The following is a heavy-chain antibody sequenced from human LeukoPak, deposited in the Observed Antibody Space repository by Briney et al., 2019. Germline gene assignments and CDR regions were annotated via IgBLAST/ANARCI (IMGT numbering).Heavy chain of an antibody. CDR1: GFTFGDYA. J-gene: IGHJ4*02. CDR3: TRDWRAVAGTPPYY. D-gene: IGHD6-19*01. CDR2: IRSKAYGGTT. V-gene: IGHV3-49*03. Sequence: PGRSLRLSCTASGFTFGDYAMSWFRQAPGKGLEWVGFIRSKAYGGTTEYAASVKGGFTISRDDSKSIAYLQMNSLKTEDTAVYYCTRDWRAVAGTPPYYWGQGTLVTVSS.